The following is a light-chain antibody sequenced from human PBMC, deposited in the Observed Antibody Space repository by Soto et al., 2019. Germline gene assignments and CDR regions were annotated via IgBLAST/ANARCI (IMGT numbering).Light chain of an antibody. Sequence: DLQMTQSPSSLSASVGDRVTITCRASQSISSYLNWYQQKPGKAPKLLIYAASSLQSGVPSRFSGSGSGTDFTLTIRSLQPEDFATYYCQQSYSTPPWTFGQGNKVEIK. CDR2: AAS. V-gene: IGKV1-39*01. CDR1: QSISSY. J-gene: IGKJ1*01. CDR3: QQSYSTPPWT.